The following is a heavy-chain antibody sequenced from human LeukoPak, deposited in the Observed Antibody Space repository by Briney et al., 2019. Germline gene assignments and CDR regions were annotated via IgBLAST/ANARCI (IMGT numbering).Heavy chain of an antibody. J-gene: IGHJ4*02. V-gene: IGHV3-21*01. CDR1: GFTFSDYS. CDR3: AKGQVGPWDY. Sequence: GGSLRLSCAASGFTFSDYSMNWVRQAPGKGLEWVSSISSSSSYIYYADSVKGRFTISRDNSKNTLYLQMNSLRAEDTAVYYCAKGQVGPWDYWGQGTLVTVSS. CDR2: ISSSSSYI.